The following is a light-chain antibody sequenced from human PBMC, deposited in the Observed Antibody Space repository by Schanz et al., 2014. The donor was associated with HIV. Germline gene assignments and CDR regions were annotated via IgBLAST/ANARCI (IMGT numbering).Light chain of an antibody. V-gene: IGKV3-11*01. CDR2: DAS. CDR1: QSVGTF. Sequence: EVILTQSPATLSLSPGERATLSCRASQSVGTFLGWYRQIPGQSPSLLIYDASKRATGVPARFSGSGSGTDFTLTISSLQPDDFAVYFCQQRSGWPPTWSFGHATQVELK. CDR3: QQRSGWPPTWS. J-gene: IGKJ1*01.